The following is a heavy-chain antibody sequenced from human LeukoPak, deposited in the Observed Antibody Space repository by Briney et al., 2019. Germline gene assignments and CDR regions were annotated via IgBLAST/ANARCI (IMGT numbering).Heavy chain of an antibody. Sequence: PSETLSLTCAVSGYSITSGYYWDWIRQPPGKGLEWIGSIYHSGSTYYNPSLKTRVTISVDTSKNQFSLKPSSVTAADTAVYYCARLYLRDHCSSTSCYGLYFDYWGQGTLVTVSS. CDR3: ARLYLRDHCSSTSCYGLYFDY. D-gene: IGHD2-2*01. V-gene: IGHV4-38-2*01. J-gene: IGHJ4*02. CDR1: GYSITSGYY. CDR2: IYHSGST.